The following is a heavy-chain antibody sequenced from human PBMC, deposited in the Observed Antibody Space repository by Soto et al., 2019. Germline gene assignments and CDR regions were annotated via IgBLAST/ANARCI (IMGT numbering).Heavy chain of an antibody. CDR3: ARVSMGSSSEDFQH. CDR1: GYSFTSYD. Sequence: QVQLVQSGAEVKKPGASVKVSCKASGYSFTSYDINWVRQATGQGLEWMGWMNPNSGNIGYAQKFQGRVTMTRNTSISTAYMELSSLRSEDTAVYYCARVSMGSSSEDFQHWGQGTLVTVSS. D-gene: IGHD6-6*01. J-gene: IGHJ1*01. CDR2: MNPNSGNI. V-gene: IGHV1-8*01.